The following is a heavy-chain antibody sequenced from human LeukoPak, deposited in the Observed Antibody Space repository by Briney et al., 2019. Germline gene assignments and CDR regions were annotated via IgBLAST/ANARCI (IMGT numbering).Heavy chain of an antibody. CDR3: ARDRSTAARDENYFDY. CDR1: GDSVSSNSAA. Sequence: SQTLTLTCDISGDSVSSNSAAWNWIRQSPSRGLEWLGRTYYRSKWYKQYAVSVKSRIIINPDTSKNQFSLQLSSVTPEDTAVYYCARDRSTAARDENYFDYWGRGTLVTVSS. V-gene: IGHV6-1*01. J-gene: IGHJ4*02. CDR2: TYYRSKWYK. D-gene: IGHD6-6*01.